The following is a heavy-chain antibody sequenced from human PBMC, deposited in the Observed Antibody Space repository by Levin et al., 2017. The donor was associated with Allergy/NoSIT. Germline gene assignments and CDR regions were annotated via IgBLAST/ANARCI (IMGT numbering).Heavy chain of an antibody. CDR1: GFTFSSYA. Sequence: PGGSLRLSCAASGFTFSSYAMSWVRQAPGKGLEWVSAISGSGGKTYYPDSVKGRFTISRDNSKHTLYQPMHSLRGEDTAVYYCAEEQLDRAGFGLDVWGQGTTVTVSS. CDR3: AEEQLDRAGFGLDV. CDR2: ISGSGGKT. V-gene: IGHV3-23*01. J-gene: IGHJ6*02. D-gene: IGHD1-1*01.